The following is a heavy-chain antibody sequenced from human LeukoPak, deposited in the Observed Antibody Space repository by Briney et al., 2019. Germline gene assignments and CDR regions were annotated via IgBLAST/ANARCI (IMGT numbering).Heavy chain of an antibody. V-gene: IGHV3-23*01. J-gene: IGHJ3*02. CDR1: GFTFSSYG. CDR2: ISGSGGST. Sequence: GGSLRLSCAASGFTFSSYGMSWVRQAPGKGLEWVSAISGSGGSTYYADSVKGRFTISRDNSKNTLYLQMNSLRAEDTAVYYCAKDYSGGSWPRGVDAFDIWGQGTMVTVSS. CDR3: AKDYSGGSWPRGVDAFDI. D-gene: IGHD3-10*01.